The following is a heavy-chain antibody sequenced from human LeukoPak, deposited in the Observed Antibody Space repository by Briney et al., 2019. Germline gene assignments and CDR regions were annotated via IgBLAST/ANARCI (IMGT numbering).Heavy chain of an antibody. CDR1: GYTLTELS. CDR2: FDPEDGET. V-gene: IGHV1-24*01. J-gene: IGHJ4*02. Sequence: GASVKVSCKVSGYTLTELSMHWVRQAPGKGLEWMGGFDPEDGETIYAQEFQGRVTMTEGTSTSTAYMELRSLRSDDTAVYYCARGPLRGSSWYRGGEDYWGQGTLVTVSS. CDR3: ARGPLRGSSWYRGGEDY. D-gene: IGHD6-13*01.